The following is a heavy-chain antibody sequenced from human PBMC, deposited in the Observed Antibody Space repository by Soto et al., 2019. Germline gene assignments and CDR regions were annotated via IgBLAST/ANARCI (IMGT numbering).Heavy chain of an antibody. CDR2: ISWNSGSI. CDR3: AKDPGGGTYFFYTYMDV. Sequence: EVQLVESGGGLIQPGRSLRLSCAASGFTFVDYAMHWVRQPPGKGLEWVSTISWNSGSISYADSVRGRFTLSRDNAKNALYLQMNSLRVEDTALYYCAKDPGGGTYFFYTYMDVWGKGTTVTVS. J-gene: IGHJ6*03. CDR1: GFTFVDYA. V-gene: IGHV3-9*01. D-gene: IGHD3-16*01.